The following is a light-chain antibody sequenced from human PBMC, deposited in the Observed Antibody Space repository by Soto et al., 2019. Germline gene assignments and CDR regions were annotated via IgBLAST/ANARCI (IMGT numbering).Light chain of an antibody. Sequence: EIVMTQSPATLSVSPGERATLCCRASQSVRSNLGWYQQKSGQAPRLLIYGASTRATGAPARFSGNGSGTEFTLTISSLQSEDFAVYYCQQYNTWPPTFGQGTKVDIK. J-gene: IGKJ1*01. V-gene: IGKV3-15*01. CDR3: QQYNTWPPT. CDR2: GAS. CDR1: QSVRSN.